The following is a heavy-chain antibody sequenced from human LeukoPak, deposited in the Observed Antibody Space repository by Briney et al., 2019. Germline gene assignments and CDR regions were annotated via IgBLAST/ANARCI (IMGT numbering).Heavy chain of an antibody. CDR3: ARQLGEIEYYYYYMDV. V-gene: IGHV3-48*03. CDR2: ISSSGSTI. D-gene: IGHD1-1*01. CDR1: GFTFSSYE. Sequence: PGGPLRLSCAASGFTFSSYEMNWVRQAPGKGLEWVSYISSSGSTIYYADSVKGRFTISRDNAKNSLYLQMNSLRAEDTAVYYCARQLGEIEYYYYYMDVWGKGTTVTVSS. J-gene: IGHJ6*03.